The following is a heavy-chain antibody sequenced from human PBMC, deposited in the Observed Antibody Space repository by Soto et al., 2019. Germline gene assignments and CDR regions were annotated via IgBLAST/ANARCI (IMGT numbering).Heavy chain of an antibody. CDR3: VLCTSTSCYGKFDY. CDR2: IVVGSCDT. V-gene: IGHV1-58*01. Sequence: SVKVSCKASGFTFSSSAVQWLRQARGQRLEWIGWIVVGSCDTNYAQNFQERVTIARDMSTATVFLEVSSLRSEDTAVYYCVLCTSTSCYGKFDYWGQGSQVTVSS. D-gene: IGHD2-2*01. CDR1: GFTFSSSA. J-gene: IGHJ4*02.